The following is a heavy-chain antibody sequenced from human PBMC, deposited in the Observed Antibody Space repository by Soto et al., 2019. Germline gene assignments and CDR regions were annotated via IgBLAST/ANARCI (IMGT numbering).Heavy chain of an antibody. CDR1: GGSFRGYY. CDR2: INHGGST. D-gene: IGHD4-17*01. CDR3: AGDLHDGDYGAAHY. J-gene: IGHJ4*02. Sequence: QVQLQQWGAGLLKPSEALSLTCAVYGGSFRGYYWRWIRQPPGKGLEWVGEINHGGSTNYNPSLKSRVTMSVDPSRNQFSLKQRSVTAADTAVYYCAGDLHDGDYGAAHYWGQGTLVTVSS. V-gene: IGHV4-34*01.